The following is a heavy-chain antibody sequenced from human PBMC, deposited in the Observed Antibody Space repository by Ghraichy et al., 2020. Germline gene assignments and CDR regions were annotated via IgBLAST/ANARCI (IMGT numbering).Heavy chain of an antibody. Sequence: GGSLRLSCAASGFTFANAWMSWVRQAPGKGLEWVGRIKINSDGGTTDYAAPVKGRFTVTRADSKNKVCVKMDSLKTEDTAVYYCTSDVLDPIGHGAFDVWGQATTDTVSS. CDR2: IKINSDGGTT. V-gene: IGHV3-15*01. CDR3: TSDVLDPIGHGAFDV. J-gene: IGHJ3*01. CDR1: GFTFANAW.